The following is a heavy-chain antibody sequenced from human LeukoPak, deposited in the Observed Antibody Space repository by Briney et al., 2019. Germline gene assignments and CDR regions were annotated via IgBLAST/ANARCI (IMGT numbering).Heavy chain of an antibody. CDR2: IYYSGST. J-gene: IGHJ4*02. CDR1: GGSISSYY. Sequence: SGTLSLTCTVSGGSISSYYWSWIRQPPGKGLEWIGYIYYSGSTNYNPSLKSRVTISVDTSKNQFSLKLSSVTAADTAVYYCARMAGTNAPDYWGQGTLVTVSS. D-gene: IGHD6-19*01. V-gene: IGHV4-59*08. CDR3: ARMAGTNAPDY.